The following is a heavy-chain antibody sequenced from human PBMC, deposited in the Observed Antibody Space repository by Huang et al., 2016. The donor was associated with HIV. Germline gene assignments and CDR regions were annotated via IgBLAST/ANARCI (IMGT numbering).Heavy chain of an antibody. CDR1: GFTFSSYA. D-gene: IGHD3-10*01. Sequence: QERLVESGGGVVQPGRSLRLSCAASGFTFSSYAMHWVRQAPGKGVEWVVVISYDGSNQHYVDAVKGRFTISRDNSKKMLYLQMNSLRMGDTAVYYCARGSAGVLWFGEMWGQGTLVTVSS. CDR3: ARGSAGVLWFGEM. V-gene: IGHV3-30*04. J-gene: IGHJ4*02. CDR2: ISYDGSNQ.